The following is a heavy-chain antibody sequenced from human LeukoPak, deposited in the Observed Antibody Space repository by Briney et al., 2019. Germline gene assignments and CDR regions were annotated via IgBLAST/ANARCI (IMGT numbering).Heavy chain of an antibody. Sequence: PSETLSLTCAVSGYSISSGYYWGWIRQPPGKGLEWIGSIYHSGSTYYNPSLKSRDTISVDTSKNQFSLQLSSVRAPNTRVYYCARGHDYGGNDDYWGQGTLVTVSS. CDR3: ARGHDYGGNDDY. J-gene: IGHJ4*02. CDR2: IYHSGST. D-gene: IGHD4-23*01. V-gene: IGHV4-38-2*01. CDR1: GYSISSGYY.